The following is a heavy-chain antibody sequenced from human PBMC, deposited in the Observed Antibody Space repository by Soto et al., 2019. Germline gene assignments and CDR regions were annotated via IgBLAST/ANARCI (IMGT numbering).Heavy chain of an antibody. CDR1: GYASLSYA. D-gene: IGHD3-10*01. J-gene: IGHJ4*02. V-gene: IGHV1-3*01. CDR2: INAGVDGT. Sequence: QVQLVQSGPEMMQPGASVKVSCKASGYASLSYAMHWVRQVHGQVYEWLGWINAGVDGTMYSERFQGRVRITRDTSANTAYMELNALTSELTAVYYCAREVPGGTSFDYWGQGTVVIVSS. CDR3: AREVPGGTSFDY.